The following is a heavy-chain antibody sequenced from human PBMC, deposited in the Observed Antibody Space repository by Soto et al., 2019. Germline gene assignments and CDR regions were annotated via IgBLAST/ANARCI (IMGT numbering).Heavy chain of an antibody. D-gene: IGHD2-2*01. Sequence: QAQLVQSGAEVKNPGASVKVSCKASGYTFTDYGISWVRQASGQGLEWMGWISTHNGDTKYARNLQGRLIMTTDTSTTTAYMELTSLRSDDTAVYYCAREYCISTSCYGSDFWGRGTLVTVSS. V-gene: IGHV1-18*01. CDR1: GYTFTDYG. J-gene: IGHJ4*02. CDR2: ISTHNGDT. CDR3: AREYCISTSCYGSDF.